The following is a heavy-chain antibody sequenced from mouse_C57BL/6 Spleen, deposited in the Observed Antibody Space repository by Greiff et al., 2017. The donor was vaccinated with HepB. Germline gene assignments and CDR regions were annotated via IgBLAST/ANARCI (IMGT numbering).Heavy chain of an antibody. CDR2: IRSKSNNYAT. V-gene: IGHV10-1*01. Sequence: EAGGGLVQPKGSLKLSCAASGFSFNTYAMNWVRQAPGKGLEWVARIRSKSNNYATYYADSVKDRFTISRDDSESMLYLQMNNLKTEDTAMYYCVRQSYDYDGAWFAYWGQGTLVTVSA. J-gene: IGHJ3*01. CDR1: GFSFNTYA. D-gene: IGHD2-4*01. CDR3: VRQSYDYDGAWFAY.